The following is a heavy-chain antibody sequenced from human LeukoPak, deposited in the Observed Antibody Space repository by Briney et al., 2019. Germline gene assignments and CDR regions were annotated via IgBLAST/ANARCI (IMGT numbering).Heavy chain of an antibody. Sequence: GGSLRLSCTASEFTFGTYWMSWVRQAPGKGLEWVATIRQDGSEKHHVDPVRGRFTISRDNAKNSLYLQMNNLRAEDTAVYYCVRGCGRSSCPYYLDVWGKGTTVTVSS. CDR3: VRGCGRSSCPYYLDV. CDR1: EFTFGTYW. V-gene: IGHV3-7*01. CDR2: IRQDGSEK. D-gene: IGHD6-13*01. J-gene: IGHJ6*03.